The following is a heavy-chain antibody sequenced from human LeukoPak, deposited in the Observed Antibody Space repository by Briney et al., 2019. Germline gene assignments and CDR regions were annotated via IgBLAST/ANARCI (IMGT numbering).Heavy chain of an antibody. CDR2: IYYSGTT. CDR1: GFTFSNYE. Sequence: GSLRLSCAASGFTFSNYEMHWVRQAPGKGLEWIAYIYYSGTTYYNPSLKSRVTISVDTSKNQFSLKLSSVTAADTAVYYCARVAHDLYPYYFDYWGQGTLVTVSS. CDR3: ARVAHDLYPYYFDY. D-gene: IGHD5/OR15-5a*01. J-gene: IGHJ4*02. V-gene: IGHV4-59*12.